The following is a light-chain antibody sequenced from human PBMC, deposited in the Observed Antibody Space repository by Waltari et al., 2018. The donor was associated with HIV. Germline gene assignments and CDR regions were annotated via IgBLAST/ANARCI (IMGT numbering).Light chain of an antibody. CDR1: ALPKNY. J-gene: IGLJ2*01. Sequence: SYELTQPPSVSVSPGQTARITCSEDALPKNYAYWYQQKSGQAPVLVIYEDSKRPSGIPERFSGANSGTMATLTISGAQVEDEADYYCYSTDSSGNHKVFGGGTKLTVL. CDR2: EDS. CDR3: YSTDSSGNHKV. V-gene: IGLV3-10*01.